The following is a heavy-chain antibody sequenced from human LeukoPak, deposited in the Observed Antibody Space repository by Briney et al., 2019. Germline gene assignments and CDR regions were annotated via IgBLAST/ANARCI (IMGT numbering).Heavy chain of an antibody. D-gene: IGHD1-26*01. Sequence: ASVKVSCKASGYTFTSYGISWVRQAPGQGLERMGWISAYNGDTNYAQKFQGRVTMTTDTSTSTAYMELRSLRSDDTAVYYCARDSGTYSYFDYWGQGTLVTVSS. V-gene: IGHV1-18*01. CDR3: ARDSGTYSYFDY. J-gene: IGHJ4*02. CDR2: ISAYNGDT. CDR1: GYTFTSYG.